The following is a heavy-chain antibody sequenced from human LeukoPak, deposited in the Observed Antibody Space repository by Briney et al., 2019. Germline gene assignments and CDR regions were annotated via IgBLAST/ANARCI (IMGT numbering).Heavy chain of an antibody. D-gene: IGHD6-19*01. V-gene: IGHV3-23*01. CDR3: AKKKQYSSGWSSTLDV. CDR2: ITGSGGST. J-gene: IGHJ6*02. CDR1: GFSLSSYA. Sequence: PGRSLTLSRAASGFSLSSYAMSWVRPPPGKGLELVSAITGSGGSTYYADSVKGRFTISRDNSKNTLYLQMNSLRAEDTAVYYCAKKKQYSSGWSSTLDVWGQGTTVTVSS.